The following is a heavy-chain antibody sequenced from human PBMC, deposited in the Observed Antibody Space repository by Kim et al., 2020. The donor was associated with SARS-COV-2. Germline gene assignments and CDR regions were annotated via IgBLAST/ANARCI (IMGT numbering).Heavy chain of an antibody. CDR1: EFNFSPYS. V-gene: IGHV3-21*01. J-gene: IGHJ4*02. Sequence: GGSLRLSCTASEFNFSPYSMHWVRQAPGKGLEWVSAVSSSSDSTHYADSVKGRFTISRDNAKNSLYLHMDSLRPEDTAVYYCASLYKYDSGGLDYWGQGT. CDR2: VSSSSDST. D-gene: IGHD3-10*01. CDR3: ASLYKYDSGGLDY.